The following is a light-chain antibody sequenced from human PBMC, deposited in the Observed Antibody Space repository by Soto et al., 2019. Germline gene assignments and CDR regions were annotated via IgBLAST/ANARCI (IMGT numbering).Light chain of an antibody. J-gene: IGKJ1*01. CDR2: GAF. CDR3: QQGNTWPWT. V-gene: IGKV3-15*01. Sequence: EIVMTQSPGTVSVFPGETVTLSCRASQSVSGYLDWFHQKPGQAPSLLIYGAFIRATGIPARFSGSGSGTDFTLIISSLEPEDFAFYYCQQGNTWPWTFGQGTKVDIK. CDR1: QSVSGY.